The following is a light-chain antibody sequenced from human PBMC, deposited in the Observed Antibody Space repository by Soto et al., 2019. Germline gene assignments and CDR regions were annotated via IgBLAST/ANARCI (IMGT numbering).Light chain of an antibody. CDR3: SSSTPTRGLV. CDR2: DVS. Sequence: QSALTQPASVSGSLGQSISISCTEDSSDLTYNSVSWYQHHPHKAPKLIIYDVSYRPSGVSTRFSGSQSAGSASLTISGLQAEDEADYYCSSSTPTRGLVFGSGTTLTVL. V-gene: IGLV2-14*01. CDR1: SSDLTYNS. J-gene: IGLJ1*01.